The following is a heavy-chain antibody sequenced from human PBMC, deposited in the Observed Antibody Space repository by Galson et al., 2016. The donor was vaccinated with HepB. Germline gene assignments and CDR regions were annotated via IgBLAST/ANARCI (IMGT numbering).Heavy chain of an antibody. CDR2: IYPGNSDT. Sequence: QSGAEVKKPGESLKISCKGSGYSFTSYWIGWVRQMPGKGLEWMGIIYPGNSDTRYSPSFKGQVTISADKSISTAYLQWSSLKASDTAMYYCARRWYYDFWSGYFTGWFDPWGQGTLVTVSS. D-gene: IGHD3-3*01. CDR3: ARRWYYDFWSGYFTGWFDP. J-gene: IGHJ5*02. CDR1: GYSFTSYW. V-gene: IGHV5-51*01.